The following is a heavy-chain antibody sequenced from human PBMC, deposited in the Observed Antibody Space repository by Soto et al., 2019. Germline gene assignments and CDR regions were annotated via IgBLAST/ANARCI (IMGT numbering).Heavy chain of an antibody. J-gene: IGHJ3*02. CDR1: GFSLSTSGVG. CDR3: AHYFYILVDDAFDI. Sequence: QITLKESGPTLVKPTQTLTLTCTFSGFSLSTSGVGVGWIRQPPGKALEWLALIYWDDDKRYSPSLKSRLTIIKDTSKNQVVVTMPHMDPVDTATYYCAHYFYILVDDAFDIWGQGTMVTVSS. D-gene: IGHD2-8*02. CDR2: IYWDDDK. V-gene: IGHV2-5*02.